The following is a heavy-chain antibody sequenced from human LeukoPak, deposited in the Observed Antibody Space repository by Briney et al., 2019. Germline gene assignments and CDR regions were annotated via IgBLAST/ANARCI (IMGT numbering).Heavy chain of an antibody. CDR2: ISSSGSTI. J-gene: IGHJ3*02. V-gene: IGHV3-48*03. CDR3: ARIVVVTAIQGIDAFDI. D-gene: IGHD2-21*02. CDR1: GSTFSSYE. Sequence: PGGSLRLSCAASGSTFSSYEMNWVRQAPGKGLEWVSYISSSGSTIYYADSVKGRFTISRDNAKNSLYLQMNSLRAEDTAVYYCARIVVVTAIQGIDAFDIWGQGTMVTVSS.